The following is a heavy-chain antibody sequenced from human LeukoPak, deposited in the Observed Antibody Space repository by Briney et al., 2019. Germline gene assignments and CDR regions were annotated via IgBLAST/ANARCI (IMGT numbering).Heavy chain of an antibody. J-gene: IGHJ6*03. CDR2: IYYSGST. CDR1: GASISSSSYY. D-gene: IGHD2-15*01. V-gene: IGHV4-39*07. Sequence: PSETLSLTCTVSGASISSSSYYWGWIRQPPGKGLEWIGSIYYSGSTNYNPSLKSRVTISVDTSKNQFSLKLSSVTAADTAVYYCARVRCSGGSCYLGSYYYMDVWGKGTTVTISS. CDR3: ARVRCSGGSCYLGSYYYMDV.